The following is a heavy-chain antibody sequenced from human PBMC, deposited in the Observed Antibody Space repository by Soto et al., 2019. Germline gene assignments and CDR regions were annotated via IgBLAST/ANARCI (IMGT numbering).Heavy chain of an antibody. Sequence: QVHLQESGPGLVKPSQTLSLTCTVSGGSISTGGYYWNWIRQHPGKGLEWIGYTYYSGNTFYNPYLRSRVTLSVDTSKNQFSLKLNSVTAADTAVYYCARGRRESSVRNYFDSWGQGTLVTVSS. CDR3: ARGRRESSVRNYFDS. D-gene: IGHD3-22*01. CDR1: GGSISTGGYY. CDR2: TYYSGNT. V-gene: IGHV4-31*03. J-gene: IGHJ4*02.